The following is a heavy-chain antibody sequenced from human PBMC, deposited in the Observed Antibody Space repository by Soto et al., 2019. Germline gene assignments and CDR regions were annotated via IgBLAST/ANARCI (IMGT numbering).Heavy chain of an antibody. CDR3: ARPRGNDAFDI. Sequence: QLQLQESGPGLVKPSETLSLTCTVSGGSISSSSYYWGWIRQPPGKGLEWIGSIYYSGSTYYNPSLKSRVTISVDTSKNQFSLKLSSVTAADTAVYYCARPRGNDAFDIWGQGTMVTVSS. J-gene: IGHJ3*02. CDR1: GGSISSSSYY. CDR2: IYYSGST. D-gene: IGHD3-16*01. V-gene: IGHV4-39*01.